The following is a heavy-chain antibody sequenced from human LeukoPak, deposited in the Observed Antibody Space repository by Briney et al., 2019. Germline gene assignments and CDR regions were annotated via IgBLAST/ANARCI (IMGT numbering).Heavy chain of an antibody. Sequence: VASVKVSCKASGYTFTDYYIHWVRQAPGQGLEWMGWMNPNSGNTGYAQKFQGRVTMTRNTSISTAYMELSSLRSEDTAVYYCARASRVGRSFDIWGQGTMVTVSS. CDR3: ARASRVGRSFDI. CDR2: MNPNSGNT. J-gene: IGHJ3*02. V-gene: IGHV1-8*02. CDR1: GYTFTDYY. D-gene: IGHD1-26*01.